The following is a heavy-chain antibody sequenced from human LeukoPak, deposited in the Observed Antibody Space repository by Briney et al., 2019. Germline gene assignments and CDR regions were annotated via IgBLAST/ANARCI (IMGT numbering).Heavy chain of an antibody. Sequence: SETLSLTCTVSGDSISSSSDNWGWIRQPPGKGLEWIGGIYYSGSTYYNPSLKSRVTISVDTSKNQFSLKLSSVTAADTAVYYCASGITMIVVVIDHGAFDIWGQGTMVTVSS. V-gene: IGHV4-39*01. J-gene: IGHJ3*02. CDR3: ASGITMIVVVIDHGAFDI. CDR2: IYYSGST. D-gene: IGHD3-22*01. CDR1: GDSISSSSDN.